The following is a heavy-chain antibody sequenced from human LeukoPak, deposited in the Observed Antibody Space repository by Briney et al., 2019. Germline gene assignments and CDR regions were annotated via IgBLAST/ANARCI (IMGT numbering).Heavy chain of an antibody. J-gene: IGHJ4*02. D-gene: IGHD6-13*01. CDR1: GFTFSSYW. V-gene: IGHV3-74*01. Sequence: GGSLRLSCAASGFTFSSYWMHWVRQAPGKGLVWVSRINSDGSSTSYADSVKGRFTISRDNAKNSLYLQMNSLRAEDTAVYYCAKRGGSSRLSPTFYFDYWGQGTLVTVSS. CDR3: AKRGGSSRLSPTFYFDY. CDR2: INSDGSST.